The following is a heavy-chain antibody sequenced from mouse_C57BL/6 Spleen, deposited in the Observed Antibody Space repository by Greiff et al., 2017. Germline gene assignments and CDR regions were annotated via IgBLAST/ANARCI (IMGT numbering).Heavy chain of an antibody. Sequence: VKLQQSGAELARPGASVKMSCKASGYTFTSYTMHWVKQRPGQGLEWIGYINPSSGYPKYNQKFKDKATLTADKSSSTAYMQLSSLTSEDSAVYYCANSNSYFDYWGQGTTLTVSS. D-gene: IGHD2-5*01. CDR3: ANSNSYFDY. J-gene: IGHJ2*01. CDR1: GYTFTSYT. V-gene: IGHV1-4*01. CDR2: INPSSGYP.